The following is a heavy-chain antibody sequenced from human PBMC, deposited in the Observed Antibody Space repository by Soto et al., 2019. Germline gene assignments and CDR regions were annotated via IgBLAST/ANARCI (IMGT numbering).Heavy chain of an antibody. CDR3: ARGYLYYDYNWGSYVGPLYFDY. V-gene: IGHV1-18*01. CDR2: ISAYNGNT. J-gene: IGHJ4*02. CDR1: GYTFTSYG. Sequence: ASVKVSCKASGYTFTSYGISWVRQAPGQGLEWMGWISAYNGNTNYAQKLQGRVTMTTDTSTSTAYMELRSLRSDDTAVYYCARGYLYYDYNWGSYVGPLYFDYWGQGTLVTVSS. D-gene: IGHD3-16*01.